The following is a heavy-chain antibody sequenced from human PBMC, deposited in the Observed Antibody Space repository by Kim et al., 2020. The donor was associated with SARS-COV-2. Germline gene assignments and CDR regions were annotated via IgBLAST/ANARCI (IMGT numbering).Heavy chain of an antibody. Sequence: GGSLRLSCAASGFTFSSYAMHWVRQAPGKGLEWVAVISYDGSNKYYADSVKGRFTISRDNSKNTLYLQMNSLRAEDTAVYYCAREDYYGSSGYGWFDPWGQGTLVTVSS. CDR2: ISYDGSNK. J-gene: IGHJ5*02. D-gene: IGHD3-22*01. V-gene: IGHV3-30-3*01. CDR1: GFTFSSYA. CDR3: AREDYYGSSGYGWFDP.